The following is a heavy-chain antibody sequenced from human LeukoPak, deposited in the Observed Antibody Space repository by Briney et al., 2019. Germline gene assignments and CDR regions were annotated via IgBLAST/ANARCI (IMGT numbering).Heavy chain of an antibody. CDR2: ISSSGSTI. V-gene: IGHV3-11*01. J-gene: IGHJ4*02. CDR1: GFTFSDYY. D-gene: IGHD3-10*01. Sequence: GGSLRLSCAASGFTFSDYYMSWIRQAPGKGLEWVSYISSSGSTIYYADSVKGRFTISRDNAKNLLYLQINSLRAEDTAVYYCARLYGSGIFDYWGQGTLVTVSS. CDR3: ARLYGSGIFDY.